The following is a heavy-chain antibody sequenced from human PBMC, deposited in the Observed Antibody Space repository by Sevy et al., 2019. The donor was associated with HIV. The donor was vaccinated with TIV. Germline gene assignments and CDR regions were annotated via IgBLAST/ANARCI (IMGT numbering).Heavy chain of an antibody. CDR2: IYYTRST. V-gene: IGHV4-59*01. Sequence: SETLSLTCNVSGDSISGYYWSWIRQPPGKGLEWTGYIYYTRSTNYNPSLKSRVTISKDTSKNQVSLKLSSVIVADTAVYYCARGRPDYYYGMDVWGQGTTVTVSS. CDR1: GDSISGYY. CDR3: ARGRPDYYYGMDV. J-gene: IGHJ6*02.